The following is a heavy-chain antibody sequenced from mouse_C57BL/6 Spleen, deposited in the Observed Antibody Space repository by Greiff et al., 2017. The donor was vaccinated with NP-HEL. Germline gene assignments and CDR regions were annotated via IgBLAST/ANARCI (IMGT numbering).Heavy chain of an antibody. CDR3: ARWRDSKWAMDY. CDR1: GYAFSSSW. J-gene: IGHJ4*01. D-gene: IGHD2-5*01. CDR2: IYPGDGDT. V-gene: IGHV1-82*01. Sequence: QVQLQQSGPELVKPGASVKISCKASGYAFSSSWMNWVKQRPGKGLEWIGRIYPGDGDTNYNGKFKGKATLTADKSSSTAYMQLSSLTSEDSAVYFCARWRDSKWAMDYWGQGTSVTVSS.